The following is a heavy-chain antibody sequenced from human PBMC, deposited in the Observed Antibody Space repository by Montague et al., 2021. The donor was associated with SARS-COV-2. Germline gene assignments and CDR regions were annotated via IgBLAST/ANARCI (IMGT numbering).Heavy chain of an antibody. D-gene: IGHD3-10*01. Sequence: SETLSLTCPSDGVVERRRKSDWHRYELRSRLECVGEINHGGSTKFSPSLKGRLTISTDTSKNQFSLKLTSVAAADTAVYYCARLRDGVVPSPILGVGPFYSYYYMDVWGRGTPVTVSS. CDR2: INHGGST. J-gene: IGHJ6*03. V-gene: IGHV4-34*01. CDR3: ARLRDGVVPSPILGVGPFYSYYYMDV. CDR1: GVVERRRK.